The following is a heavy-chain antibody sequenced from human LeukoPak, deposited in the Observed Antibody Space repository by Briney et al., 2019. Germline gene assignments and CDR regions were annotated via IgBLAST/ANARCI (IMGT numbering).Heavy chain of an antibody. V-gene: IGHV3-30*18. J-gene: IGHJ4*02. CDR3: AKDGKLVGATSVDY. CDR2: ISYDGSNK. D-gene: IGHD1-26*01. Sequence: PGGSLRLSCAASGFTFSSYGVHWVRQAPGKGLEWVAVISYDGSNKYYADSVKGRFTISRDNSKNTLYLQMNSLRAEDTAVYYCAKDGKLVGATSVDYWGQGTLVTVSS. CDR1: GFTFSSYG.